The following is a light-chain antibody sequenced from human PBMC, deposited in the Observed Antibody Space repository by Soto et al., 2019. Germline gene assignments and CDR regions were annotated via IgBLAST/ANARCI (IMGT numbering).Light chain of an antibody. Sequence: QSVLTQPASGSGSPGQWITIYCTGTSSDVGSYNLVSWYQKHPGQAPKVMIYGGSKRPSGVTNRFSGSQSGNTASLTISGLQAEDEADYYCCSYAGSSTYVFGTGTKLTVL. CDR2: GGS. V-gene: IGLV2-23*01. CDR1: SSDVGSYNL. J-gene: IGLJ1*01. CDR3: CSYAGSSTYV.